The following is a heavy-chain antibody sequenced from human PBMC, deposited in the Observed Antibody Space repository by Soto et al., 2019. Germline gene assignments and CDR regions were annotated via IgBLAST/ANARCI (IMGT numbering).Heavy chain of an antibody. D-gene: IGHD3-10*01. CDR1: GFTFSSYA. Sequence: GGSLRLSCAASGFTFSSYAMSWVRQAPGKGLEWVSAISGSGGSTYYADSVKGRFTISRDNSKNTLYLQMNSLRAEDTAVYYGAKDRLVGTSLVRGVMVVQHYWGQGTLVTVSS. J-gene: IGHJ4*02. V-gene: IGHV3-23*01. CDR2: ISGSGGST. CDR3: AKDRLVGTSLVRGVMVVQHY.